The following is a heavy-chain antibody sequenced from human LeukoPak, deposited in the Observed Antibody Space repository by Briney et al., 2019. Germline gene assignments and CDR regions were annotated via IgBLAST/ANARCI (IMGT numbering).Heavy chain of an antibody. Sequence: SETLSLTCTVSGGSISSSSYYWGWIRQPPGKGLEWIGSIYYSGSTYYNPSLKSRVTISVDTSKNQFSLKLSSVTAADTAVYYCARRAGDGEDYFDYWGQGTLVTVSS. D-gene: IGHD5-24*01. CDR3: ARRAGDGEDYFDY. CDR2: IYYSGST. V-gene: IGHV4-39*01. CDR1: GGSISSSSYY. J-gene: IGHJ4*02.